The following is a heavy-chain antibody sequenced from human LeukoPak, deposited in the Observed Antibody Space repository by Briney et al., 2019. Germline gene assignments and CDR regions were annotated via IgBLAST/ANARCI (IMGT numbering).Heavy chain of an antibody. CDR3: ARIPNYYGSGRTYYYYYYYMDV. V-gene: IGHV4-39*07. D-gene: IGHD3-10*01. J-gene: IGHJ6*03. CDR1: GGSISSSSYY. CDR2: IYYSGST. Sequence: SETLSLTCTVSGGSISSSSYYWGWIRQPPGKGLEWIGSIYYSGSTYYNPSLKSRVTISVDTSKNQFSLKLSSVTAADTAVYYCARIPNYYGSGRTYYYYYYYMDVWGKGTTVTVSS.